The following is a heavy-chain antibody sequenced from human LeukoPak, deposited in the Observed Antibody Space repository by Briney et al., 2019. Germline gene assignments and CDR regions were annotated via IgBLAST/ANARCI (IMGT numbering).Heavy chain of an antibody. CDR3: AKVRGYSGYGGFDY. D-gene: IGHD5-12*01. J-gene: IGHJ4*02. V-gene: IGHV3-23*01. CDR2: ISGGGTT. Sequence: GGSLRLSCAASGFTFSSYAMTWVRQAPGKGLKWVSGISGGGTTYYADSVKGRFTISRDNSKNTLYLQMNSLRAEDTAVYYCAKVRGYSGYGGFDYWGQGTLVTVSS. CDR1: GFTFSSYA.